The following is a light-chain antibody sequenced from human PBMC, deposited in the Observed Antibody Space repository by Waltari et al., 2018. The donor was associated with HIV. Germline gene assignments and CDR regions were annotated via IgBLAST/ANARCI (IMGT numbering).Light chain of an antibody. J-gene: IGKJ1*01. Sequence: EIVMTQSPDSLPVSLGERATIDCWPSQSLLYKSDNKNYLSWCQQKPGQPPKLLIYWASTRGSGVPARFSASGSGTNFTLTISSLQAEDVATYYCQQSYKSPWTFGQGTKVEV. V-gene: IGKV4-1*01. CDR2: WAS. CDR3: QQSYKSPWT. CDR1: QSLLYKSDNKNY.